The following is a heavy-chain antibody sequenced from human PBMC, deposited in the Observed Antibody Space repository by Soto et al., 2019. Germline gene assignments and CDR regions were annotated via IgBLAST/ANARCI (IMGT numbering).Heavy chain of an antibody. J-gene: IGHJ5*01. CDR3: ARVLRYWFAP. CDR2: ISHSGIT. D-gene: IGHD3-16*02. V-gene: IGHV4-4*02. CDR1: GGSITSANW. Sequence: PSETLSLTCALSGGSITSANWWTWVRQPPGGGLEWIGEISHSGITNHKASLKSRVTMSVDKTKNAVFLRLTHATAANTALYSCARVLRYWFAPWDQGTPVTVSS.